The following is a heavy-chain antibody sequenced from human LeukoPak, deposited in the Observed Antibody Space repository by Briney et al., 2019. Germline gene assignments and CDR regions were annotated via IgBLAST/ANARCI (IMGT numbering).Heavy chain of an antibody. V-gene: IGHV3-21*01. J-gene: IGHJ4*02. CDR1: GFTFSGYS. CDR2: ISSSSSYI. Sequence: GGSLRLSCAASGFTFSGYSMNWVRQAPGKGLEWVSSISSSSSYIYYADSVKGRFTISRDNAKNSLYLQMNSLRAEDTAVYYCAGAFPNNWNDAGYFDYWGQGTLVTVSS. D-gene: IGHD1-20*01. CDR3: AGAFPNNWNDAGYFDY.